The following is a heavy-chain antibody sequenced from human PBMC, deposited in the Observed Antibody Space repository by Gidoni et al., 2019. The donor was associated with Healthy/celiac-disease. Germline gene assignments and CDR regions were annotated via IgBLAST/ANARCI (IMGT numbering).Heavy chain of an antibody. CDR2: IYYSGST. J-gene: IGHJ5*02. D-gene: IGHD4-17*01. CDR3: ARHPSTTGEPQTTVGRGVQNWFDP. Sequence: QLQLQESGPGLVKPSETLSLPCTVSGGSIRRSRYSWGLLRQPPGKGLEWIGSIYYSGSTYYNPSLKSRVTISVDTSKNQFSLKLSSVNAADTAVYYCARHPSTTGEPQTTVGRGVQNWFDPLGQGTLVTVSS. V-gene: IGHV4-39*01. CDR1: GGSIRRSRYS.